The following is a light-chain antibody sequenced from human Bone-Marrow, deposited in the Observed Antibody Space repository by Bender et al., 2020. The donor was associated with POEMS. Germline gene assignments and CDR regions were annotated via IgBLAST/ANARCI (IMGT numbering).Light chain of an antibody. V-gene: IGLV1-36*01. CDR3: SAWDDSLSGWV. J-gene: IGLJ3*02. CDR1: SSNIGNHG. CDR2: SYD. Sequence: QSVVTQPPSLSEAPRQRVTISCSGTSSNIGNHGVNWYQQLPVEAPKLLIYSYDLLTPGVSDRFSASKSGTSASLAISELQSEDQALYYCSAWDDSLSGWVFGGGTKLTVL.